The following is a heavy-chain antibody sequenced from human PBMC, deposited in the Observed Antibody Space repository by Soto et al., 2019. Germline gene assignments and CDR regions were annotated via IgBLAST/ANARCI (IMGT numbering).Heavy chain of an antibody. Sequence: QITLKESGPTLVKPTQTLTLTCTFSGFSLSTSGVGVGWIRQPPGKALEWLALIYWDDDKRYSPSLKSRLTITKDTSXXQXVXXMTNMDPVDTATYYCAHSLYESSGYSSLGQNWFDPWGQGTLVTVSS. CDR1: GFSLSTSGVG. V-gene: IGHV2-5*02. J-gene: IGHJ5*02. D-gene: IGHD3-22*01. CDR3: AHSLYESSGYSSLGQNWFDP. CDR2: IYWDDDK.